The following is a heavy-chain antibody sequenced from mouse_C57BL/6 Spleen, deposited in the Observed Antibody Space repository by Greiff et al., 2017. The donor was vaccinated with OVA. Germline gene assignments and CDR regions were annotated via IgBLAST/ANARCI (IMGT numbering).Heavy chain of an antibody. J-gene: IGHJ2*01. CDR2: FNPNYGTT. CDR1: GYSFTDYN. V-gene: IGHV1-39*01. CDR3: ARSRGYYGSSYGNYFDY. Sequence: VQLQQSGPELVKPGASVKISCKASGYSFTDYNMNWVKQSNGKSLEWIGVFNPNYGTTSYNQKFKGKATLTVDQSSSTAYMQLNSLTSEDSAVYYCARSRGYYGSSYGNYFDYWGQGTTLTVSS. D-gene: IGHD1-1*01.